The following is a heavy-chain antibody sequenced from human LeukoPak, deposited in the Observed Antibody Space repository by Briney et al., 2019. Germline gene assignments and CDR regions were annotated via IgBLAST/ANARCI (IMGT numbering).Heavy chain of an antibody. J-gene: IGHJ6*02. CDR2: ISGGGGST. CDR1: GFTFSTYA. V-gene: IGHV3-23*01. CDR3: AKGDVVYADYYYGMDV. D-gene: IGHD2-8*02. Sequence: PGGSLRLSCAASGFTFSTYAMSWVRQAPGKGLEWVSAISGGGGSTYYADSVKGRFTISRDNSKNTLYLQMNSLRAEDTAVYYCAKGDVVYADYYYGMDVWGQGTTVTVSS.